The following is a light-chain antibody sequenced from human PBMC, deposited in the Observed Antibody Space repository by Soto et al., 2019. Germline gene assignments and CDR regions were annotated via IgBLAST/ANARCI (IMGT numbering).Light chain of an antibody. CDR3: QQRSNWPPEFT. CDR2: DAF. V-gene: IGKV3-11*01. J-gene: IGKJ2*01. CDR1: QSVGSY. Sequence: EIVLMQSPDILSLSPGEGVTLSCRASQSVGSYLAWYQQKAGQAPRLLIYDAFNRAAGIPDRFSGSGSGTDFTLTISSLEPEDFAVYYCQQRSNWPPEFTFGQGTKLEIK.